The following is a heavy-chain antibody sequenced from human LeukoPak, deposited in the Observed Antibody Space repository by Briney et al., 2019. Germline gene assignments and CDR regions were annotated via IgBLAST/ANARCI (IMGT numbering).Heavy chain of an antibody. CDR2: IKDDGSEK. Sequence: PGGSLRLSCAASGFTFTGYWMTWVRQAPGKRLEWVANIKDDGSEKYYVDSVKGRFTISRDNAKNSLYLQMNSPGVEDTAVYYCARSVAAAGSLSYWGQGTLVTVSS. CDR1: GFTFTGYW. CDR3: ARSVAAAGSLSY. D-gene: IGHD6-13*01. V-gene: IGHV3-7*01. J-gene: IGHJ4*02.